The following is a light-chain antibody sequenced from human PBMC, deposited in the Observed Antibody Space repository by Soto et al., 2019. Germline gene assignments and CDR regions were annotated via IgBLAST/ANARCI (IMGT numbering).Light chain of an antibody. Sequence: EIVLAQSPATLSLSPGERATLSCRASQSISSYLAWYQQKPGRAPRLLIYGASTRATGIPARFSGSGSGTEFTLTISSLQSEDFAVYYCQQYNNWPLTFGQGTRLEIK. CDR1: QSISSY. J-gene: IGKJ5*01. V-gene: IGKV3D-15*01. CDR2: GAS. CDR3: QQYNNWPLT.